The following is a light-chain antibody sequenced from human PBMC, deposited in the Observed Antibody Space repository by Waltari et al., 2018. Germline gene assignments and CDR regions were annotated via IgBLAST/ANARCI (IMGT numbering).Light chain of an antibody. CDR2: DVT. V-gene: IGLV2-14*03. Sequence: QSALTQPVSVSGSPGQSITISCTGTISDVGGYNYVAWYQQHPGKAPKLLIYDVTSRPSGGSNRVSGSNSGNTASLTISGLQAEDEADYHCSSFTSSSTLVFGTGTKVTVL. J-gene: IGLJ1*01. CDR1: ISDVGGYNY. CDR3: SSFTSSSTLV.